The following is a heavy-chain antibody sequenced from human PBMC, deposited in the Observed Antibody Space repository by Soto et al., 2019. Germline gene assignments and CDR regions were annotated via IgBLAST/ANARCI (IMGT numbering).Heavy chain of an antibody. Sequence: EVHLLESGGGLVQPGGSLRLSCAASGFTFSTYAMSWVRQAPGKGLDWVSGISGSGSSTYYADSVKGRFTVSRDNAKNTLYLQMNNLRAEDTAVYYCAKAGGDCSGGTCYSGQGYHWGQGTLVTVSS. V-gene: IGHV3-23*01. J-gene: IGHJ5*02. CDR1: GFTFSTYA. CDR3: AKAGGDCSGGTCYSGQGYH. D-gene: IGHD2-15*01. CDR2: ISGSGSST.